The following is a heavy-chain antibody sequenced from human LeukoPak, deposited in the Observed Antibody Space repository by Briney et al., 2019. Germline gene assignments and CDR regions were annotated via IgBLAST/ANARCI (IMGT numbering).Heavy chain of an antibody. J-gene: IGHJ4*02. V-gene: IGHV3-48*04. CDR1: GFTFSTYS. CDR3: ARAPGYSSGWPPE. D-gene: IGHD6-19*01. CDR2: ISSGSSSI. Sequence: GGSLRLSCAASGFTFSTYSMIWVRQAPGKGLEWVSYISSGSSSIYYADSVKGRFTISRDNAKNSLYLQMNSLRADDTAVYYCARAPGYSSGWPPEGGQGTLVTVSS.